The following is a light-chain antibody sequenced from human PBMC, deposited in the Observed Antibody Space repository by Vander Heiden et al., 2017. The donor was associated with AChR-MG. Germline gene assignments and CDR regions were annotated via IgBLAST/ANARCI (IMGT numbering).Light chain of an antibody. Sequence: DIVMTQSPDSLAVSLGERATINCKSSQSVLYSSNNKNYLAWYQQKPGQPPKLLIYWASTRESGVPDRFSGSGSGTDFTLTISSLQAEDVAVYYCQQYYSNRFTFGPGTKVDIK. V-gene: IGKV4-1*01. CDR3: QQYYSNRFT. CDR2: WAS. J-gene: IGKJ3*01. CDR1: QSVLYSSNNKNY.